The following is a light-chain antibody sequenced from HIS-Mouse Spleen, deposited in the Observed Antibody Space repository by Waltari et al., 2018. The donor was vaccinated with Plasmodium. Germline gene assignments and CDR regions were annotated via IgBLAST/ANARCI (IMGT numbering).Light chain of an antibody. Sequence: DIQMTQSPSTLSASVGDRVTITCRASQSISSRLACYQQKPGKAPKLLIYNASSLESGVPSRFSGSGAGTEFTLTISSLQPDDFATYYCQQYNSYSWTFGQGTKVEIK. CDR2: NAS. CDR3: QQYNSYSWT. V-gene: IGKV1-5*03. J-gene: IGKJ1*01. CDR1: QSISSR.